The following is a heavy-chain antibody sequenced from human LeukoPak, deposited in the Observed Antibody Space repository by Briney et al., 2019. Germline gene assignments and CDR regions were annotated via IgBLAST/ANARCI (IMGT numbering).Heavy chain of an antibody. CDR2: IGGSGVIT. V-gene: IGHV3-23*01. CDR1: GFTFSSYA. Sequence: PGGSLRPSCAASGFTFSSYAMRWVRQAPGKGLEWVSAIGGSGVITYYADSVKGRFTISRDNSKNTLYLQINSLRAEDTAVYYCTKGRGGGYYFDYWGQGTLVTVSS. CDR3: TKGRGGGYYFDY. J-gene: IGHJ4*02. D-gene: IGHD3-22*01.